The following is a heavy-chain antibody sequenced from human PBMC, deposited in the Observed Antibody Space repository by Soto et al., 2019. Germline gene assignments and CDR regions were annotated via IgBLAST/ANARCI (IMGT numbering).Heavy chain of an antibody. Sequence: ASVKVSCKASGYTFTSYGISWVRQAPGQGLEWMGWISAYNGNTNYAQKLQGRVTMTTDTSTSTAYMELRSLRSDDTAVYYCARDGQLELLFYYYGMDVWGQGTTVTVSS. V-gene: IGHV1-18*01. D-gene: IGHD1-7*01. CDR2: ISAYNGNT. J-gene: IGHJ6*02. CDR1: GYTFTSYG. CDR3: ARDGQLELLFYYYGMDV.